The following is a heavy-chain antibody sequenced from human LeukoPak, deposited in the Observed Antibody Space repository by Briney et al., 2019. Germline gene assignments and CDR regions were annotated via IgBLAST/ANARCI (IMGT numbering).Heavy chain of an antibody. J-gene: IGHJ4*02. CDR2: INPNSGGT. Sequence: LWASVKVSCKASGYTFTGYYMHWVRQAPGQGLEWMGWINPNSGGTNYAQKFQGRVTMTRDTSISTAYMELSRLRSDDTAVYYCAIENYYDSSGYSKAFDYWGQGTLVTVSS. CDR1: GYTFTGYY. D-gene: IGHD3-22*01. CDR3: AIENYYDSSGYSKAFDY. V-gene: IGHV1-2*02.